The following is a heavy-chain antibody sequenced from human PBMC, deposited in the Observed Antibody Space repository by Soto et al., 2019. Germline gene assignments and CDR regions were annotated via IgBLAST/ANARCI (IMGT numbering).Heavy chain of an antibody. V-gene: IGHV4-38-2*01. CDR2: MYHSGIT. CDR3: ARSMYSTSAQLYYGMDV. J-gene: IGHJ6*02. Sequence: SETLSLTCAVSGYSIRSGYFWGWIRQPPGKGLEWIGSMYHSGITYYNLSLKSRVTISVDTSKNQWSLKLSSATAADTAVYYCARSMYSTSAQLYYGMDVWGQGTTVTVSS. D-gene: IGHD6-6*01. CDR1: GYSIRSGYF.